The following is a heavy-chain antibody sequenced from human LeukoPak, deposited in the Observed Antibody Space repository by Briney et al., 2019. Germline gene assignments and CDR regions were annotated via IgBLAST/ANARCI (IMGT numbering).Heavy chain of an antibody. V-gene: IGHV4-34*01. D-gene: IGHD3-10*01. Sequence: SETLSLTCAVYGGSFSGYYWSWIRQPPGKGLEWIGEINHSGSTNYNPSLKSRVTISVDTSKNQFSLKLSSVTAADTAVYYCARAGSQANYYGSGSDFDYWGQGTLVTVSS. CDR3: ARAGSQANYYGSGSDFDY. CDR1: GGSFSGYY. J-gene: IGHJ4*02. CDR2: INHSGST.